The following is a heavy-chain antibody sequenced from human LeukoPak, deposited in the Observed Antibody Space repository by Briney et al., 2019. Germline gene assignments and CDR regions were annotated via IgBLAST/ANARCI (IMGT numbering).Heavy chain of an antibody. CDR1: GGSISSGGYY. V-gene: IGHV4-30-2*01. Sequence: PSETLSLTCTVSGGSISSGGYYWSWIRQPPGKGLEWIGYIYHSGSTYYNPSLKSRVTISVDRSKNQFSLKLSSVTAADTAVYYCAREPYYGSGSLTRWAKDYWGQGTLVTVSS. J-gene: IGHJ4*02. D-gene: IGHD3-10*01. CDR3: AREPYYGSGSLTRWAKDY. CDR2: IYHSGST.